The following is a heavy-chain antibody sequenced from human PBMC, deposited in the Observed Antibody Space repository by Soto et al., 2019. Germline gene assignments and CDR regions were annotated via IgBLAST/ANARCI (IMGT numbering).Heavy chain of an antibody. D-gene: IGHD6-19*01. Sequence: SETLSLTCAVYGGSFSGYYWSWIRQPPGKGLEWIGEINHSGSTNYNPSLKSRVTISVDTSKNQFSLKLSSVTAADTAVYYCARGFSSGWLKGYYMDVWGKGTTVTVSS. J-gene: IGHJ6*03. CDR2: INHSGST. CDR3: ARGFSSGWLKGYYMDV. V-gene: IGHV4-34*01. CDR1: GGSFSGYY.